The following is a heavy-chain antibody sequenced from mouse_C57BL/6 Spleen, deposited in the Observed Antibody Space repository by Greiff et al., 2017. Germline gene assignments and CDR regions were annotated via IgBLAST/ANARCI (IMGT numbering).Heavy chain of an antibody. D-gene: IGHD2-3*01. CDR3: ARPDGYLYAMDY. CDR1: GYTFTSYW. Sequence: QVQLQQPGTELVKPGASVKLSCKASGYTFTSYWMHWVKQRPGQGLEWIGNINPSNGGTNYNEKFKSKATLTVDKTSSTAYMQLSSLTSEDSAVYYCARPDGYLYAMDYWGQGTSVTVSS. J-gene: IGHJ4*01. V-gene: IGHV1-53*01. CDR2: INPSNGGT.